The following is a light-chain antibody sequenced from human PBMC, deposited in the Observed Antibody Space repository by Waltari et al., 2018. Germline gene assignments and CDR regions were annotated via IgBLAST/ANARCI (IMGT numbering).Light chain of an antibody. J-gene: IGLJ3*02. Sequence: QSVLTQPPSVSGAPGQRVTISCTGSGSNIGAGYDVHWYQQLLRAAPKLLIYGGTSRPLGVPDRFFGSTSGTSASLAITGLQAEDEADYYCQSYDTSLSVVFGGGTKLTVL. CDR2: GGT. V-gene: IGLV1-40*01. CDR1: GSNIGAGYD. CDR3: QSYDTSLSVV.